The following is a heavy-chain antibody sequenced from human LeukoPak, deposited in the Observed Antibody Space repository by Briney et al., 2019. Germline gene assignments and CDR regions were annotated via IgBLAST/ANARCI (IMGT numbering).Heavy chain of an antibody. Sequence: HPGGSLRLSCAASGFTFSSYWMSWVRQAPGKGLEWVANIKQDGSEKYYVDSVKGRFTISRDNAKNSLYLQMNSLRAEGTAVYYCARDLRGSYRYNWFDPWGQGTLVTVSS. J-gene: IGHJ5*02. D-gene: IGHD3-16*01. CDR1: GFTFSSYW. CDR3: ARDLRGSYRYNWFDP. V-gene: IGHV3-7*01. CDR2: IKQDGSEK.